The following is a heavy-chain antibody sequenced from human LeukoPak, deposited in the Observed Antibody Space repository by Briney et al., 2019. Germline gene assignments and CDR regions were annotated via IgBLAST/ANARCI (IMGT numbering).Heavy chain of an antibody. CDR3: TRGSSSWSYYYYYDMDV. CDR2: IRSKAYGGTT. J-gene: IGHJ6*02. D-gene: IGHD6-13*01. Sequence: GGSLRLSCTASGFTFGDYAMSWVRQAPGKGLEWVGFIRSKAYGGTTEYAASVKGRFTISRDDSKSIAYLQMNSLKTEDTAVYYCTRGSSSWSYYYYYDMDVWGQGTTVTVSS. CDR1: GFTFGDYA. V-gene: IGHV3-49*04.